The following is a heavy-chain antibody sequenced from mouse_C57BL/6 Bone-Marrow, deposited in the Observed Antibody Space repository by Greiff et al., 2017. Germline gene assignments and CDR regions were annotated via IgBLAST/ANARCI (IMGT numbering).Heavy chain of an antibody. CDR1: GFTFSSYG. CDR3: ARLGNSAWFAY. Sequence: VMLVESGGDLVKPGGSLKLSCAASGFTFSSYGMSWVRQTPDKRLEWVATISSGGSYTYYPDSVKGRFTISRDNAKNTLYLQMSSLKSEDTAMYYCARLGNSAWFAYWGQGTLVTVSA. CDR2: ISSGGSYT. J-gene: IGHJ3*01. D-gene: IGHD2-1*01. V-gene: IGHV5-6*02.